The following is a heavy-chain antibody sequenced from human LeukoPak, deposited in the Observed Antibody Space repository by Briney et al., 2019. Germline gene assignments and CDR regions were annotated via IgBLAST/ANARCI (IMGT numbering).Heavy chain of an antibody. J-gene: IGHJ6*03. D-gene: IGHD3-10*01. CDR3: AKVYYGSGSYYDYYYMDV. Sequence: GGSLRLSCAASGFTFSTYGMHWVRQAPGKGLEWVSAISGSGGSTYYADSVKGRFTISRDNSKNTLYLQMNSLRAEDTAVYYCAKVYYGSGSYYDYYYMDVWGKGTTVTISS. CDR1: GFTFSTYG. V-gene: IGHV3-23*01. CDR2: ISGSGGST.